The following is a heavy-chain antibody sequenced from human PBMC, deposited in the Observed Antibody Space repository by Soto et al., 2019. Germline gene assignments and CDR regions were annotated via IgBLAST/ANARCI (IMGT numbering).Heavy chain of an antibody. CDR2: ISSDGRNE. J-gene: IGHJ4*02. V-gene: IGHV3-30*04. D-gene: IGHD3-22*01. CDR1: EFTISNCA. Sequence: VLPIRVSCAAGEFTISNCAMHCLSKTTGKGLEWVAVISSDGRNEYYADSVKGRFTISRDNSRNTLYLKMSSLRAEDTAIYYCARPYYYDNSGNLYPFDYWGQGTLVTVSS. CDR3: ARPYYYDNSGNLYPFDY.